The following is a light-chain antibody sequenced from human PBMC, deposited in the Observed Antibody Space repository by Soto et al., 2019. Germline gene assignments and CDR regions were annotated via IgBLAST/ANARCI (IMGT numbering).Light chain of an antibody. J-gene: IGLJ3*02. V-gene: IGLV2-14*01. Sequence: QSALTQPASVSGSPGQSITISCTGTSSDVGGYNYVSWYQQHPGKAPKIMIYDVSNRPSGVSNRFSGSKSGNTASLTIFGLQAEDEADYYCSSYTSSSTLGVFGGGTKVTVL. CDR3: SSYTSSSTLGV. CDR2: DVS. CDR1: SSDVGGYNY.